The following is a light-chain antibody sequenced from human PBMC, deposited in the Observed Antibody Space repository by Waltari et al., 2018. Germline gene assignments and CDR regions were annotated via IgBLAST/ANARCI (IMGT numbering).Light chain of an antibody. CDR1: TSNIGANL. CDR2: NNK. CDR3: AVWDERVRGRV. Sequence: QSVLTQPPSASGTPGQRVTISCSGSTSNIGANLVYWYQQLPGKAPKLLIHNNKRRPSGVPDRFSYSKSGTSASLAISGLRSEDEAEYYCAVWDERVRGRVFGGGTKLTVL. V-gene: IGLV1-47*02. J-gene: IGLJ3*02.